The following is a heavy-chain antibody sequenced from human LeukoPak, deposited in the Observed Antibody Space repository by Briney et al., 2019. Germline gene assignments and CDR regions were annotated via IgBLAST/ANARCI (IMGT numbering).Heavy chain of an antibody. CDR3: ARDGGVITGAFDV. D-gene: IGHD3-10*01. V-gene: IGHV4-59*12. CDR1: GGSISSYY. CDR2: IYYSGST. Sequence: SETLSLTCTVSGGSISSYYWSWIRQPPGKGLEWIGYIYYSGSTNYNPSLKSRVTISVDTSKNQFSLRLRSVTAADTAVYYCARDGGVITGAFDVWGQGTMVTVSS. J-gene: IGHJ3*01.